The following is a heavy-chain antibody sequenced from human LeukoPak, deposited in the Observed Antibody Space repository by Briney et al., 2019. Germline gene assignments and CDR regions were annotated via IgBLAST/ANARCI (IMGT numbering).Heavy chain of an antibody. J-gene: IGHJ4*02. CDR2: INAGNGNT. V-gene: IGHV1-3*01. CDR3: ARPYYDYVWGSYRSEYYFDY. D-gene: IGHD3-16*02. Sequence: RASVKVSCKASGYTFTSYAMHWVRQAPGQRLEWMGWINAGNGNTNYAQKLQGRVTMTTDTSTSTAYMELRSLRSDDTAVYYCARPYYDYVWGSYRSEYYFDYWGQGTLVTVSS. CDR1: GYTFTSYA.